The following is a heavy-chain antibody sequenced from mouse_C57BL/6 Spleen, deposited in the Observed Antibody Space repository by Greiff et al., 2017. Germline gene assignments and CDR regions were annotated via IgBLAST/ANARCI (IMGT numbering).Heavy chain of an antibody. J-gene: IGHJ2*01. CDR2: IDPSDSYT. V-gene: IGHV1-69*01. CDR3: ARYYGNYYFDY. Sequence: QVQLKQPGAELVMPGASVKLSCKASGYTFTSYWMHWVKQRPGQGLEWIGEIDPSDSYTNYNQKFKGKSTLTVDKSSSTAYMQLSSLTSEDAAVYYCARYYGNYYFDYWGQGTTLTVSS. D-gene: IGHD2-1*01. CDR1: GYTFTSYW.